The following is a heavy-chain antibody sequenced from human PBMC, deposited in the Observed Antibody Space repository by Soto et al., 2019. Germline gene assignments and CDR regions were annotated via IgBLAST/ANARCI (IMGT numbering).Heavy chain of an antibody. CDR3: AREIMPLTNAWYFDL. J-gene: IGHJ2*01. CDR2: IFDSGST. Sequence: QVQLQESGPGLVKPSETLSLTCTVSGGSISGGVHSWSWIRQPPGKGLEWIGHIFDSGSTYYNPSLKSRLTISVDTSKTQFSLRRSSVTAADTAVYYWAREIMPLTNAWYFDLWGRGPLVTVSS. D-gene: IGHD2-8*01. V-gene: IGHV4-30-4*01. CDR1: GGSISGGVHS.